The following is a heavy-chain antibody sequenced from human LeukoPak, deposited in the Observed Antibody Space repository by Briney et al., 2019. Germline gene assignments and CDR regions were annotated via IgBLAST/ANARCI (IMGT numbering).Heavy chain of an antibody. CDR1: GFTVSSNC. CDR2: IYSGGST. D-gene: IGHD3-3*01. CDR3: AFTIFGVVIKDDDAFDI. V-gene: IGHV3-66*02. J-gene: IGHJ3*02. Sequence: GGSLRLSCAASGFTVSSNCMSWVRQAPGKGLEWVSVIYSGGSTYYADSVKGRFTISRDNSKNTLYLQMNSLRAEDTAVYYCAFTIFGVVIKDDDAFDIWGQGTMVTVSS.